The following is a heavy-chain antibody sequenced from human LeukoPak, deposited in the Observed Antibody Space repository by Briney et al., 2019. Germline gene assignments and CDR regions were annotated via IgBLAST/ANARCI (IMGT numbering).Heavy chain of an antibody. CDR3: ARSPETSRYIFPHWFDP. D-gene: IGHD3-9*01. CDR1: GGSISSSNW. CDR2: IYHSGST. J-gene: IGHJ5*02. V-gene: IGHV4-4*02. Sequence: SETLSLTCAVSGGSISSSNWWSWARQPPGKGLEWIGEIYHSGSTNYNPSLKSRVTISVDKSKNQFSLKLSSVTAADTAVYYCARSPETSRYIFPHWFDPWGQGTLVTVSS.